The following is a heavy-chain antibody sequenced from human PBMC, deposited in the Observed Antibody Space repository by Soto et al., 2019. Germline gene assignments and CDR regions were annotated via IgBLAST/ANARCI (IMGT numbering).Heavy chain of an antibody. D-gene: IGHD5-18*01. Sequence: SETLSLTCTVSGGSISSYYWSWIRQPPGKGLEWIGYIYYSGSTNYNPSLKSRVTISVDTSKNQFSLKLSSVTAADTAVYYCARHQPIQLWSSYYMDVWGKGTTVTVSS. CDR2: IYYSGST. CDR3: ARHQPIQLWSSYYMDV. CDR1: GGSISSYY. J-gene: IGHJ6*03. V-gene: IGHV4-59*08.